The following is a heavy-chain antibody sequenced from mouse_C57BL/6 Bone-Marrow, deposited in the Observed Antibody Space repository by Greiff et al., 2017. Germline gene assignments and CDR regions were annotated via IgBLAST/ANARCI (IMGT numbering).Heavy chain of an antibody. J-gene: IGHJ1*03. Sequence: QVQLQQSGAELVKPGASVTMSCKASGYTFTSYWITWVKQRPGQGLEWIGDIYPGSGSTNYNEKFKSKATLTVDTSSSTAYMQLSSLTSEDSAVYYCAGYYYGSSSGDVWGRGTTVTVSS. D-gene: IGHD1-1*01. V-gene: IGHV1-55*01. CDR3: AGYYYGSSSGDV. CDR1: GYTFTSYW. CDR2: IYPGSGST.